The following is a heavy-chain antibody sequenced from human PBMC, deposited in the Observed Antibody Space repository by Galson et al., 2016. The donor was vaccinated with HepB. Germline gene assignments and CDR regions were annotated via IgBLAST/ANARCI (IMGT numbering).Heavy chain of an antibody. D-gene: IGHD1-7*01. Sequence: SLRLSCAASGFTFSSYGMHWVRQAPGKGQEWVAVISYDGSNKYYADSVKGRFTISRDNSKNTLYLQMNSLRAEDTAVYYCARKELYYYYYGMDVWGQGTTVTVSS. CDR3: ARKELYYYYYGMDV. J-gene: IGHJ6*02. V-gene: IGHV3-30*03. CDR1: GFTFSSYG. CDR2: ISYDGSNK.